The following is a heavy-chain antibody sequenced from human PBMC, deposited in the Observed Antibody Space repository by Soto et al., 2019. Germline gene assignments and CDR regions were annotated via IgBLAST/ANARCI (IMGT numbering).Heavy chain of an antibody. J-gene: IGHJ4*02. CDR3: ARSVEGDFDY. V-gene: IGHV3-48*02. CDR2: NTSDTKTI. Sequence: EVQLVDSGGDVVQRGGSLSLSCAASGFTFNIYSMNWVLQAPGKGLEWFSYNTSDTKTIKYADSVKGRFTISRDNAMTPVYLQMKSLREEDTAVYYSARSVEGDFDYRGQGTVVTVSS. CDR1: GFTFNIYS. D-gene: IGHD6-19*01.